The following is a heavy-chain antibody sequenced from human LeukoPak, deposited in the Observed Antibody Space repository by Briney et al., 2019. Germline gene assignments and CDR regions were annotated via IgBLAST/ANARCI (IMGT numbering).Heavy chain of an antibody. CDR3: AREVLYGSGSYNDC. Sequence: GGSLGLSCAASGFTFSSYWMSWVRQAPGKGLEWVANIKQDGSEKYYVDSVKGRFTISRDNAKNSLYLQMNSLRAEDTAVYYCAREVLYGSGSYNDCWGQGTLVTVSS. V-gene: IGHV3-7*01. J-gene: IGHJ4*02. CDR1: GFTFSSYW. CDR2: IKQDGSEK. D-gene: IGHD3-10*01.